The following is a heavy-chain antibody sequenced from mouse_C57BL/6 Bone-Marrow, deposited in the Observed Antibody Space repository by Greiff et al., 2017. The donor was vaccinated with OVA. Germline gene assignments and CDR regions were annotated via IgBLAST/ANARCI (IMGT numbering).Heavy chain of an antibody. J-gene: IGHJ3*01. V-gene: IGHV1-9*01. CDR2: ILPGSGST. CDR1: GYTFTGYW. D-gene: IGHD2-10*02. Sequence: QVQLQQSGAELMKPGASVKLSCKATGYTFTGYWIEWVKQRPGHGLEWIGEILPGSGSTNYTEKFKGKATFTADTSSNTAYMQLSSLTTEDSAIYCCAGGYDPAWFAYWGQGTLVTVSA. CDR3: AGGYDPAWFAY.